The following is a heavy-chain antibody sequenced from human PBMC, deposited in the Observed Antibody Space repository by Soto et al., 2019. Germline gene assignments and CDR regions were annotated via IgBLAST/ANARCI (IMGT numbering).Heavy chain of an antibody. J-gene: IGHJ4*02. Sequence: ASVKVSCKASGYTFTSYAMHWVRQAPGQRLEWMGWINAGNGNTKYSQKFQGRVTITRDTSASTAYMELSSLRSEDTAVYYCAILGDSSGYFLFDYWGQGTLVTVSS. CDR3: AILGDSSGYFLFDY. CDR2: INAGNGNT. V-gene: IGHV1-3*01. D-gene: IGHD3-22*01. CDR1: GYTFTSYA.